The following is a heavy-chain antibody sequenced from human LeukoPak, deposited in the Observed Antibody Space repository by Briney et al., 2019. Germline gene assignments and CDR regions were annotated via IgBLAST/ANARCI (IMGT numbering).Heavy chain of an antibody. J-gene: IGHJ4*02. D-gene: IGHD3-16*01. CDR1: VGSFSGYY. CDR3: ARDRTWGFDY. V-gene: IGHV4-59*01. Sequence: SETLSLTCAVYVGSFSGYYWSWIRQPPGKGLEWIGYIYYSGSTNYNPSLKSRVTISVDTSKNQFSLKLSSVTAADTAVYYCARDRTWGFDYWGQGTLVTVSS. CDR2: IYYSGST.